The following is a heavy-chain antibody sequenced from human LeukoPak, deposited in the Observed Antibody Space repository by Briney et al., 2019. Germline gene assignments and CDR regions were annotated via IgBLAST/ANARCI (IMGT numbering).Heavy chain of an antibody. V-gene: IGHV3-74*01. Sequence: GGSLRLSCAASGFTFSSYWMHWVRQAPGKGLVWVSRINSDGSSTSYADSVKGRFTISRDNSKNTLFLQMNSLRAEDTAIYYCVLNAYSSGMTTWGQGTLVTVSS. D-gene: IGHD3-10*01. CDR3: VLNAYSSGMTT. J-gene: IGHJ4*02. CDR1: GFTFSSYW. CDR2: INSDGSST.